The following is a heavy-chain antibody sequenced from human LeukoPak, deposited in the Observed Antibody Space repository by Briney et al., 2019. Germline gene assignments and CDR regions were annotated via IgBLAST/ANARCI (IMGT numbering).Heavy chain of an antibody. CDR2: IYYSGST. CDR1: GGSISSYY. Sequence: SETLSLTCTVSGGSISSYYWSWIRQPPGKGLEWIGYIYYSGSTNYNPSLKGRVTISVDTSKNQFSLKLSSVTAADTAVYYCASYLIVGATYYFDYWGQGTLVTVSS. CDR3: ASYLIVGATYYFDY. J-gene: IGHJ4*02. V-gene: IGHV4-59*01. D-gene: IGHD1-26*01.